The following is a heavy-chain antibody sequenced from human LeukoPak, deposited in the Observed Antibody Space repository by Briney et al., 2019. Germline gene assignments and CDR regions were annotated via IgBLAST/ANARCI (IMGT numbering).Heavy chain of an antibody. CDR2: IWYDGSNK. J-gene: IGHJ4*02. Sequence: PGGSRRLSCAVSGITLSNYGMTWVRQAPGKGLEWVAVIWYDGSNKYYADSVKGRFTISRDNSKNTLYLQMNSLRAEDTAVYYCARDSPVAGKGAGGNNFDYWGQGTLVTVSS. CDR3: ARDSPVAGKGAGGNNFDY. V-gene: IGHV3-33*08. D-gene: IGHD6-19*01. CDR1: GITLSNYG.